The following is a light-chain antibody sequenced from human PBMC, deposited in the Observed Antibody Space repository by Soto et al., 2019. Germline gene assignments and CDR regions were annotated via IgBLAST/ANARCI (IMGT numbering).Light chain of an antibody. CDR1: SDVVGNYNL. CDR2: EVS. J-gene: IGLJ2*01. V-gene: IGLV2-14*02. Sequence: QSALTQPASVSGSPGQSITISCTGTSDVVGNYNLVSWYQQHPGKAPKLIIYEVSSRPSGVSNRFSGSKSGNTASLTISGLQAEDEAQYYCSSYSSANTVIFGGGTKLTVL. CDR3: SSYSSANTVI.